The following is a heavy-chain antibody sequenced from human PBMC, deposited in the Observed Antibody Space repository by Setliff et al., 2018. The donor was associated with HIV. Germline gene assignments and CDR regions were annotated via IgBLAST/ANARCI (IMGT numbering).Heavy chain of an antibody. CDR2: IYFSGST. J-gene: IGHJ5*02. V-gene: IGHV4-39*01. D-gene: IGHD4-17*01. CDR3: ARHRSYGDYDPNWFDP. CDR1: GGSLSTSSFY. Sequence: LSLTCTVSGGSLSTSSFYWGWIRQPPGKGLQWIGSIYFSGSTYYNPSLKSRVTISVDTSKNQFSLKLRSVTAAGTGIYYCARHRSYGDYDPNWFDPWGQGALVTVSS.